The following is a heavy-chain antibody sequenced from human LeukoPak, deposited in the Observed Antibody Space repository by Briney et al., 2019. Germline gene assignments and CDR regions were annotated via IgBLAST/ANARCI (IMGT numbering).Heavy chain of an antibody. CDR2: IYHSGST. V-gene: IGHV4-4*02. J-gene: IGHJ4*02. Sequence: PSGTLSLTCAVSGGSISSSNWWSWVRQPPGKGLEWIGEIYHSGSTNYNPSLKSRVTISVDTSKNQFSLKLSSVTAADTAVYYCARGVARSSKFHFSYYFDYWGQGTLVTVSS. CDR3: ARGVARSSKFHFSYYFDY. CDR1: GGSISSSNW. D-gene: IGHD6-6*01.